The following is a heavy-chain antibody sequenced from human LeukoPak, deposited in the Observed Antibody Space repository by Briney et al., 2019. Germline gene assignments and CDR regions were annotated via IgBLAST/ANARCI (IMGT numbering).Heavy chain of an antibody. Sequence: ASVKVSCKASGGTFSSYAISWVRQAPGQGLEWMGWISAYNGNTNYAQKLQGRVTMTTDTSTSTAYMELSSLRSEDTAVYYCARGRNYYDSSGYEDYWGQGTLVTVSS. CDR1: GGTFSSYA. CDR3: ARGRNYYDSSGYEDY. V-gene: IGHV1-18*01. D-gene: IGHD3-22*01. CDR2: ISAYNGNT. J-gene: IGHJ4*02.